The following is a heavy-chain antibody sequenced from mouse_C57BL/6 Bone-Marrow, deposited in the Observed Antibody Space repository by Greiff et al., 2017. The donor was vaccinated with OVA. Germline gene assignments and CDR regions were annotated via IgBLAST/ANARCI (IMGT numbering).Heavy chain of an antibody. CDR1: GYTFTSYW. Sequence: QVQLQQPGAELVMPGASVKLSCKASGYTFTSYWMHWVKQRPGQGLEWIGEIDPSDSYTNYNQKFKGKSTLTVDKSSSTAYMQLSSLTSEDSAVYYCARWDYDDWYFDVWVTGTTVTVSS. V-gene: IGHV1-69*01. D-gene: IGHD2-3*01. J-gene: IGHJ1*03. CDR2: IDPSDSYT. CDR3: ARWDYDDWYFDV.